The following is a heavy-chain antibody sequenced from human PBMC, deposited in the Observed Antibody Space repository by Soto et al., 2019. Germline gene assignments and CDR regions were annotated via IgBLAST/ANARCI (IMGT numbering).Heavy chain of an antibody. V-gene: IGHV3-30-3*01. CDR2: ISNDGSNK. J-gene: IGHJ2*01. D-gene: IGHD5-18*01. Sequence: QVQLVESGGGVVQPGRSLRLSCAASGFTFSSYAMHWVRQAPGKGLEWVAVISNDGSNKYYADSVKGRFTISRDNSKNPLYLQMNSLRAEDTAVYYCARDPLWGTAMVLWYFDLWGRGTLVTVSS. CDR3: ARDPLWGTAMVLWYFDL. CDR1: GFTFSSYA.